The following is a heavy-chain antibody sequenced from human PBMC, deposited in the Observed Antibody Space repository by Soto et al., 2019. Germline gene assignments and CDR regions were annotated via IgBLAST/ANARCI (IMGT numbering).Heavy chain of an antibody. Sequence: ASVKVSCKASGYTFTGYYMHWVRQAPGQGLEWMRWINPNSGGTNYAQKFQGRVTMTRDTSISTAYMELSRLRSDDTAVYYCARFGPYYYGMDVWGQGTTVTVSS. CDR2: INPNSGGT. D-gene: IGHD3-10*01. CDR3: ARFGPYYYGMDV. CDR1: GYTFTGYY. V-gene: IGHV1-2*02. J-gene: IGHJ6*02.